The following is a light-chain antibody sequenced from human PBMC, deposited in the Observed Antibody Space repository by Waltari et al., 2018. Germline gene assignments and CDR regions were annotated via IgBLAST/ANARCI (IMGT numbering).Light chain of an antibody. V-gene: IGLV3-21*04. CDR3: QVWDSDSDHRNXI. Sequence: SYLLTQPXSVSVDPGKTATVTXGGNNIGSRNVHWYQQRSGQAPVLVMYDDNERPSGIPERXSXSXSGNTATLTISRAEVXDEADYYCQVWDSDSDHRNXIFGGGTKLTVL. CDR2: DDN. J-gene: IGLJ2*01. CDR1: NIGSRN.